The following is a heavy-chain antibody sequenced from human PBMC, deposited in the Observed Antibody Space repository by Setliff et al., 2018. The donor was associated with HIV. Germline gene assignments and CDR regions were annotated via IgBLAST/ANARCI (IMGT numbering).Heavy chain of an antibody. CDR3: ARMYSASDN. CDR1: GRSLSNYW. V-gene: IGHV5-51*01. Sequence: GESLKISCKGSGRSLSNYWINWVRQMPGKGLEWMGLIYPGDPKTRYSPSFQGRVIISADKSINTVYLQWSSLEASDTAMYYCARMYSASDNWGQGTMVTVSS. D-gene: IGHD1-26*01. CDR2: IYPGDPKT. J-gene: IGHJ3*02.